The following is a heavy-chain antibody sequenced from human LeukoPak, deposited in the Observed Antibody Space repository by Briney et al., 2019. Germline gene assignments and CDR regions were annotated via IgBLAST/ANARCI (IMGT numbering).Heavy chain of an antibody. CDR2: IYYSGST. J-gene: IGHJ4*02. V-gene: IGHV4-39*01. Sequence: SETLSLTCSVSGGSISSSGNYWVWIRQPPGKGLEWIGSIYYSGSTYYNPSLKSRVTISVDTSKNQFSLKLSSVTAADTAVYYCARHGGAVAGSAYYWGQGILVTVSS. CDR1: GGSISSSGNY. CDR3: ARHGGAVAGSAYY. D-gene: IGHD6-19*01.